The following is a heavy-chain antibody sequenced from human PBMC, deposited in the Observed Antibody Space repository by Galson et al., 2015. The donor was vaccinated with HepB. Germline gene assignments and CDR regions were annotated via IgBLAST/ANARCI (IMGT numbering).Heavy chain of an antibody. CDR1: GYSFSSYW. CDR3: ARGPRYCRDISCQLDYQYYKGMDV. D-gene: IGHD2-2*01. J-gene: IGHJ6*02. CDR2: IDPSDSYT. V-gene: IGHV5-10-1*01. Sequence: QSGAEVKKPGESLRISCKGSGYSFSSYWINWVRQTPAKGLEWMGRIDPSDSYTKYSPSFQSHVTISVDKSISTAYLQWSSLKASDTAMYYCARGPRYCRDISCQLDYQYYKGMDVWGQGTTVTVS.